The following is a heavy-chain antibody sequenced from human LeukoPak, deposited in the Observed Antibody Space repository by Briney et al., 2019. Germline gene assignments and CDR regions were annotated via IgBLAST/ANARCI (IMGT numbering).Heavy chain of an antibody. CDR1: GGIFSSYA. V-gene: IGHV1-69*04. Sequence: ASVKVSCKASGGIFSSYAISWVRQAPGQGLEWMGRIIPILGIANYAQRFQGRVTITADKSTSTAYMDLSSLRSEDTAVYYCARDLPPYYFDYWGQGTLVTVSS. CDR3: ARDLPPYYFDY. J-gene: IGHJ4*02. CDR2: IIPILGIA.